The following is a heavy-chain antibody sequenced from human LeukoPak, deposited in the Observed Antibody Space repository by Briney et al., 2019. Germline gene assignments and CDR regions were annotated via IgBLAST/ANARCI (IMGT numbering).Heavy chain of an antibody. Sequence: GGSLRLSCAASGFTFSSYWMHWVRQVPGKGLMWVSRINAGGSTTTYADSVKGRFTISRDNAKNTLYLQMDSLRAEDTAVYYCAKSVRVQLVRDAFDIWGQGTMVTVSS. D-gene: IGHD6-13*01. CDR3: AKSVRVQLVRDAFDI. V-gene: IGHV3-74*01. CDR1: GFTFSSYW. J-gene: IGHJ3*02. CDR2: INAGGSTT.